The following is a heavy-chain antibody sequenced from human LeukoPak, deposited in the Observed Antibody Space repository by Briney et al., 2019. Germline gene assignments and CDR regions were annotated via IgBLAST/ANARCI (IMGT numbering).Heavy chain of an antibody. Sequence: PGRSLRLSCAASGFTFSNYAMTWVRQAPGKGLEWVSSISGSGGGPHYADSVKGRFTISRDNSKDTLYLQMNSLRADDTALYYCAKSQSYYGSGTPVAYWGQGTLVTVSS. CDR1: GFTFSNYA. V-gene: IGHV3-23*01. CDR3: AKSQSYYGSGTPVAY. CDR2: ISGSGGGP. J-gene: IGHJ4*02. D-gene: IGHD3-10*01.